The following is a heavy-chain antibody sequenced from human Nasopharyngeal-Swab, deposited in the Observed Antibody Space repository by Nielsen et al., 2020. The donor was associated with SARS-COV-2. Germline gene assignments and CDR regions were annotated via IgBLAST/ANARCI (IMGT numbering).Heavy chain of an antibody. CDR2: INPNSGGT. CDR1: GDTFTGYY. V-gene: IGHV1-2*02. J-gene: IGHJ6*02. Sequence: ASVKVSCKASGDTFTGYYMHWVRQAPGQGLEWMGWINPNSGGTNYAQKFQGRVTMTRDTSISTAYMELSRLRSDDTAVYYCARKEATAMEELYYYGMDVWGQGTTVTVSS. CDR3: ARKEATAMEELYYYGMDV. D-gene: IGHD5-18*01.